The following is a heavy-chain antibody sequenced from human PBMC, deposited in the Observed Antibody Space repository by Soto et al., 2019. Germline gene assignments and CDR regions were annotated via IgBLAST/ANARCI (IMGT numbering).Heavy chain of an antibody. J-gene: IGHJ3*02. V-gene: IGHV4-4*07. D-gene: IGHD3-10*01. Sequence: SETLSLTCTVSGGSISSYYWSWIRRPAGKGLEWIGRIYTSGSTNYNPSLKSRVTMSVDTSKNQFSLKLSSVTAADTAVYYCAREGITMVRGVIGPNAFDIWGQGTMVTVSS. CDR2: IYTSGST. CDR3: AREGITMVRGVIGPNAFDI. CDR1: GGSISSYY.